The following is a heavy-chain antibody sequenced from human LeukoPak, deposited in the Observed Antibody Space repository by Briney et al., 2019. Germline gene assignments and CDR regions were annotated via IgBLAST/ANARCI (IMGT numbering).Heavy chain of an antibody. CDR3: ARPPLAYYYDSSGYYYFDY. Sequence: SVKVSCKASGGTFSSYAISWVRQAPGQGLEWVGGIIPIFGTADYAQKFQDRVTITADESTSTAYMELSSLRSEDTAVFYCARPPLAYYYDSSGYYYFDYWGQGTLVTVSS. V-gene: IGHV1-69*13. CDR2: IIPIFGTA. D-gene: IGHD3-22*01. CDR1: GGTFSSYA. J-gene: IGHJ4*02.